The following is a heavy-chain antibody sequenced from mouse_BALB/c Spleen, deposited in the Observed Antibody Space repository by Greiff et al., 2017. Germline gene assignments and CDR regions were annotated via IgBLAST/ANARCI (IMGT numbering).Heavy chain of an antibody. Sequence: EVMLVESGGGLVKPGGSLKLSCAASGFAFSSYDMSWVRQTPEKRLEWVAYISSGGGSTYYPDTVKGRFTISRDNAKNTLYLQMSSLKSEDTAMYYCARHTQGNYFDYWGQGTTLTVSS. V-gene: IGHV5-12-1*01. CDR2: ISSGGGST. CDR1: GFAFSSYD. D-gene: IGHD6-1*01. CDR3: ARHTQGNYFDY. J-gene: IGHJ2*01.